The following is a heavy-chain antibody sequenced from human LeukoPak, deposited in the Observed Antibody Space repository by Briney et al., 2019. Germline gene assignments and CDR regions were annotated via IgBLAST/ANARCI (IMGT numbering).Heavy chain of an antibody. V-gene: IGHV3-64D*06. Sequence: GGSLRLSCSASGFTFSTYAMHWVRQAPGKGLEYVSAISSNGGSTYYADSVKGRFTISRDNFKNTLYLQMSSLRAEDTAVYYCVKGGSSWCYYYGMDVWGQGTTVTVSS. D-gene: IGHD6-13*01. CDR1: GFTFSTYA. CDR3: VKGGSSWCYYYGMDV. J-gene: IGHJ6*02. CDR2: ISSNGGST.